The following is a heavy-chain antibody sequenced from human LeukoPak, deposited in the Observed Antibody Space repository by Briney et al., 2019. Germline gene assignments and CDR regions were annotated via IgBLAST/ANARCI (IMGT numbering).Heavy chain of an antibody. Sequence: GASVKVSCKASGYTFTGYYMHWVRQAPGQGLEWMGWINPNSGGTNYAQKFQGRVTMTRDTSISTAYMELSRLRSDDTAVYYCARDGEWFGEGNDSSGYYYGDYWGQGTLVTVSS. CDR2: INPNSGGT. V-gene: IGHV1-2*02. D-gene: IGHD3-22*01. CDR3: ARDGEWFGEGNDSSGYYYGDY. J-gene: IGHJ4*02. CDR1: GYTFTGYY.